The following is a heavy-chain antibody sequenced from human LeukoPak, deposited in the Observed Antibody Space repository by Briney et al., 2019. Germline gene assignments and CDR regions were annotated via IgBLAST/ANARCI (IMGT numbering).Heavy chain of an antibody. CDR1: GFTSTSYS. Sequence: PGGSLRLSCAASGFTSTSYSMHWVRQGPGRGLERVAVVSPGSTGIFYADSLKGRFTISRDNAKNLLYLQMNSLRAEDTAVYYCAKSHIVEVTRDFDYWGQGTLVTVSS. CDR2: VSPGSTGI. D-gene: IGHD1-26*01. J-gene: IGHJ4*02. CDR3: AKSHIVEVTRDFDY. V-gene: IGHV3-21*06.